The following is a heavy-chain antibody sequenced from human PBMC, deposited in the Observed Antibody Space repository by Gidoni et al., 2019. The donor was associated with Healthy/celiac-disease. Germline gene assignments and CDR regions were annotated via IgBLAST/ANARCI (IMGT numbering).Heavy chain of an antibody. CDR2: IIPIFGTA. CDR1: GGTFSSYA. CDR3: ARDLWGCSSTSCYSYYYYYMDV. Sequence: QVQLVQSGAEVKKPGSSVKVSCKASGGTFSSYAISWVRQAPGQGLEWMGGIIPIFGTANYAQKFQGRVTITADKSTSTAYMELSSLRSEDTAVYYCARDLWGCSSTSCYSYYYYYMDVWGKGTTVTVSS. D-gene: IGHD2-2*02. V-gene: IGHV1-69*06. J-gene: IGHJ6*03.